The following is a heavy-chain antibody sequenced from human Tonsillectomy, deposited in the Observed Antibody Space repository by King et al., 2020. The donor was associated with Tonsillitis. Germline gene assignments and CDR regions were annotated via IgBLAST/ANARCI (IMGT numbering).Heavy chain of an antibody. CDR1: GFSFSTYS. V-gene: IGHV3-21*01. Sequence: VQLVESGGGLVKPGGSLRLSCAASGFSFSTYSMNWVRPAPGKGLEWVSSINRSSGYIYYADSVKGRFTISRDNAKNLLFLQMNSLRAVDTAVYYCAGYYYDLPPRAPTLYDSRGYYKYKGGVDYYMDVWGKGTTVTVSS. J-gene: IGHJ6*03. D-gene: IGHD3-22*01. CDR3: AGYYYDLPPRAPTLYDSRGYYKYKGGVDYYMDV. CDR2: INRSSGYI.